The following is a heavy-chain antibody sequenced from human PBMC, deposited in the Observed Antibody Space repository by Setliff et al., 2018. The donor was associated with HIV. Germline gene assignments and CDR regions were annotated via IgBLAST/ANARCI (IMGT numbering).Heavy chain of an antibody. CDR3: ARANPPSSSSYFDY. D-gene: IGHD6-13*01. J-gene: IGHJ4*02. Sequence: GGSLRLSCAASGFTFNNYAMSWVRHPPGKGLEWVSTPGIGTDTYYTDSVKGRFTISRDSSKNTMYLQLNSRRADDTALYFCARANPPSSSSYFDYWGRGTLVTVSS. V-gene: IGHV3-23*01. CDR1: GFTFNNYA. CDR2: PGIGTDT.